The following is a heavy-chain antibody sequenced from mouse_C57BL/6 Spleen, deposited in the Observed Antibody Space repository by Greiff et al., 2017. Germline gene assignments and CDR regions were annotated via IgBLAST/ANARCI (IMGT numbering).Heavy chain of an antibody. D-gene: IGHD2-5*01. J-gene: IGHJ3*01. V-gene: IGHV1-9*01. CDR2: ILPGSGST. Sequence: QVQLKQSGAELMKPGASVKLSCKATGYTFTGYWIEWVKQRPGHGLEWIGEILPGSGSTNYNEKFKGKATFTADTSSNTAYMQLSSLTTEDSAIYYCATPSAYYSNYGFAYWGQGTLVTVSA. CDR1: GYTFTGYW. CDR3: ATPSAYYSNYGFAY.